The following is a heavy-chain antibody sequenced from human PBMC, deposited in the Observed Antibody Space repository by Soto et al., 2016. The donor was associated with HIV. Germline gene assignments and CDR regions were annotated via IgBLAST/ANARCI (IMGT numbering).Heavy chain of an antibody. D-gene: IGHD3-3*01. J-gene: IGHJ6*02. V-gene: IGHV3-21*01. CDR1: GFTFSSYS. CDR2: ISSNSNYI. Sequence: EVQLVESGGGLVKPGGSLRLSCAASGFTFSSYSMNWVRQAPGKGLEWVSSISSNSNYIYYADSVKGRFTFSRDNAKNSLYLQMNSLRAEDTAVYYCARDLENRNTWGMDVWGQGTTGHRLL. CDR3: ARDLENRNTWGMDV.